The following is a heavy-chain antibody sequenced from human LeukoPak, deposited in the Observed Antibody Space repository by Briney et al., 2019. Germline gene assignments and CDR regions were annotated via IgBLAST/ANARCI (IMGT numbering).Heavy chain of an antibody. Sequence: PGGSLRLSCAASGFTFSSHGMNWVRQAPGKGLEGVSYISDTAKYIYYADFVKGRFTISRDISKDTLFLQMNSLRAEDTAIYYCAKDRGGSVAGTEFDYWGQGTLVTVSS. CDR1: GFTFSSHG. CDR2: ISDTAKYI. CDR3: AKDRGGSVAGTEFDY. J-gene: IGHJ4*02. V-gene: IGHV3-23*01. D-gene: IGHD6-19*01.